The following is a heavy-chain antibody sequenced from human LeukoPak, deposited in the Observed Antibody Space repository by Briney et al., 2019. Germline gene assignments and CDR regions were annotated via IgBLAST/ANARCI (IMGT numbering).Heavy chain of an antibody. V-gene: IGHV3-23*01. D-gene: IGHD5-18*01. CDR1: GFTFTNYA. CDR3: ARDTGWYFDL. Sequence: GGSLRLSCAASGFTFTNYAMSWVRQAPGKGLEWVSAISGSGASTYYADSVKGRFTISRDNAKNTVFLQMISLRAEDTAVYYCARDTGWYFDLWGRGTLVTVSS. CDR2: ISGSGAST. J-gene: IGHJ2*01.